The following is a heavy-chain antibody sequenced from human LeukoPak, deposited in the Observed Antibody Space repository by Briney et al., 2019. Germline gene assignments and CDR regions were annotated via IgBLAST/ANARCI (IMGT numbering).Heavy chain of an antibody. D-gene: IGHD1-26*01. CDR2: ISYDGSNK. CDR3: AKLIVGATNLDY. Sequence: GRSLRLSCAASGFSISSYGMHWVRQAPGKGLEWVAVISYDGSNKYYADSVKGRFTISRDNSKNTLYLQMNSLRAEDTAVYYCAKLIVGATNLDYWGQGTLVTVSS. V-gene: IGHV3-30*18. CDR1: GFSISSYG. J-gene: IGHJ4*02.